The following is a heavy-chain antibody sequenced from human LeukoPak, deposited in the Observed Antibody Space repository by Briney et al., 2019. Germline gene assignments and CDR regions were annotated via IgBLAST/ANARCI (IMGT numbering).Heavy chain of an antibody. CDR3: ARGTPEYYGSGSYLDY. CDR2: INAGNGNT. CDR1: GYTFTSYA. Sequence: ASVKVSCKASGYTFTSYAMHWVRQAPGQRLEWMGWINAGNGNTKYSQKFQGRVTITRDTSASTACMELSSLRSEDTAVYYCARGTPEYYGSGSYLDYWGQGTLVTVSS. D-gene: IGHD3-10*01. J-gene: IGHJ4*02. V-gene: IGHV1-3*01.